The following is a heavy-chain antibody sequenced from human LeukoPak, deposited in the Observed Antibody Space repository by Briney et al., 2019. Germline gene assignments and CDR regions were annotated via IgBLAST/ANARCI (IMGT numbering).Heavy chain of an antibody. D-gene: IGHD2-21*02. Sequence: SETLSLTCSVSGDSIYNYYWSWIRQPPGKRLEWIGYIYYNGSTNYNPSLKSRVTFSVDTSRSQFALRLSSVTAADTAVYYCVGTYCGGDCYAMYAFDFWGQGTVVSVSS. J-gene: IGHJ3*01. V-gene: IGHV4-59*08. CDR2: IYYNGST. CDR3: VGTYCGGDCYAMYAFDF. CDR1: GDSIYNYY.